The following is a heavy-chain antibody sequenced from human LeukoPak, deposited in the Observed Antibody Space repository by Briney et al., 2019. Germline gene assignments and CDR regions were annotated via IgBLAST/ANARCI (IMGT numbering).Heavy chain of an antibody. CDR2: IYYSGST. J-gene: IGHJ3*02. CDR3: ARAHQPGVYACDI. D-gene: IGHD6-13*01. CDR1: GVSISSFY. V-gene: IGHV4-59*01. Sequence: SGTLSLTCTVSGVSISSFYWTWIRQPPGEGLEWIGNIYYSGSTHYNPSLKRRVTISVERSKNQFSLTLSSEPAADTAVYYCARAHQPGVYACDIWGQETRDSVSS.